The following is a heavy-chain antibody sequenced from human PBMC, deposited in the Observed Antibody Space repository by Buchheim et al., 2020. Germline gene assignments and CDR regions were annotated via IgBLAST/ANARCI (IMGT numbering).Heavy chain of an antibody. CDR1: GFTFNTYA. D-gene: IGHD6-6*01. CDR3: AKVSSSSADY. Sequence: EVQLLESGGGLVQPGGSLRLSCAASGFTFNTYAMNWVRQGPGRGLEWVSGISGSGGNTHSADSVKGRFTISRDNSKNTLYLQMNSLRAEDTAVYYCAKVSSSSADYWGQGTL. J-gene: IGHJ4*01. V-gene: IGHV3-23*01. CDR2: ISGSGGNT.